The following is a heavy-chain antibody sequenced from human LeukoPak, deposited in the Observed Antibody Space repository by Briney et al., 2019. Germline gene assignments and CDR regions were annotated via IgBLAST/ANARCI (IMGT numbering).Heavy chain of an antibody. Sequence: GSSVKVSCKASGGTFSSYAISCVRQAPGQGLEWMGGIIPIFGTANYAQKFQGRVTITADESTSTAYMELSSLRSEDTAVYYCVRYMYYYDSSGYTDDYWGQGTLVTVSS. CDR2: IIPIFGTA. V-gene: IGHV1-69*01. CDR1: GGTFSSYA. CDR3: VRYMYYYDSSGYTDDY. J-gene: IGHJ4*02. D-gene: IGHD3-22*01.